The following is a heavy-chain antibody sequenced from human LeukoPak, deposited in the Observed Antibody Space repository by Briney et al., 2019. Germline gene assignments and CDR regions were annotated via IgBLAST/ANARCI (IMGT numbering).Heavy chain of an antibody. V-gene: IGHV4-34*01. D-gene: IGHD6-13*01. CDR2: INHSGST. J-gene: IGHJ6*03. Sequence: PSETLSLTCAVYGGSFSGYYWSWIRQPPGKWLEWIGEINHSGSTNYNPSLKSRVTISVDTSKNQFSLKLSSVTAADTAVYYCARGWGAAAGVVFYYYYYMDVWGKGTTVTVSS. CDR1: GGSFSGYY. CDR3: ARGWGAAAGVVFYYYYYMDV.